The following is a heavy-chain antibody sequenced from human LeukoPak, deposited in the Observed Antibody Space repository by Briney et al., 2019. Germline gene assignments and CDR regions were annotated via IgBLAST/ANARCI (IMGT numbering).Heavy chain of an antibody. V-gene: IGHV3-23*01. Sequence: GGSLRLSCAASGFTFSSYSMNWVRQAPGEGLEWVSAISGGGGNTYYADSVKGRFTISRDNSKNTLYLQMSSLRAEDTAMYYCAKEAQNNYADYWGQGTLVTVSS. CDR1: GFTFSSYS. CDR2: ISGGGGNT. J-gene: IGHJ4*02. D-gene: IGHD1/OR15-1a*01. CDR3: AKEAQNNYADY.